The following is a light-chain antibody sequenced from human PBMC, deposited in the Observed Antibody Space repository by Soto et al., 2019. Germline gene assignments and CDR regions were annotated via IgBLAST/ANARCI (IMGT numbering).Light chain of an antibody. CDR1: QSISSW. J-gene: IGKJ2*01. CDR3: QQYSSYPYT. V-gene: IGKV1-5*03. CDR2: KAS. Sequence: DIQMTQSPSSLSASVGDRVTITCRASQSISSWLAWYQQKPGRAPKLLIYKASSLASGVPSGFSGTESGTEFTLTISGLQPDDFATYYCQQYSSYPYTFGQGTKLEIK.